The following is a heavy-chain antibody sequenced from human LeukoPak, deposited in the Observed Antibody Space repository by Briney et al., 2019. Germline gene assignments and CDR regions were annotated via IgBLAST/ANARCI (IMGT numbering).Heavy chain of an antibody. D-gene: IGHD3-16*02. CDR2: IYYSGST. V-gene: IGHV4-31*03. CDR3: ARGLFGGVIVIPVDYFDY. CDR1: GGSISSGGYY. Sequence: SETLSLTCTVSGGSISSGGYYWSWIRQHPGKGLEWIGYIYYSGSTYYNPSLKSRVTISVDTSKNQFSLKLSSVTAADTAVYYCARGLFGGVIVIPVDYFDYWGQGTLVTVSS. J-gene: IGHJ4*02.